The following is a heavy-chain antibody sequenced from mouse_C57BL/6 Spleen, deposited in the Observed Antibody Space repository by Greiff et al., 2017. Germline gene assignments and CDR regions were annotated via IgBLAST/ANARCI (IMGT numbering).Heavy chain of an antibody. CDR1: GYTFTDYE. D-gene: IGHD2-12*01. Sequence: QVHVKQSGAELVRPGASVTLSCKASGYTFTDYEMHWVKQTPVHGLEWIGAIDPETGGTAYNQKFKGKAILTADKSSSTAYMELRSLTSEDSAVYYLLTRRFAYWGQGTLVTVSA. J-gene: IGHJ3*01. V-gene: IGHV1-15*01. CDR2: IDPETGGT. CDR3: LTRRFAY.